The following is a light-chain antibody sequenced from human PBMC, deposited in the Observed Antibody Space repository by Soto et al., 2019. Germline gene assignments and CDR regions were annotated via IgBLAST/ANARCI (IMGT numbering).Light chain of an antibody. CDR3: SSSTSTNTLL. CDR1: NSDVGGYNY. CDR2: EVS. Sequence: QSALTQPASVSGSPGQSITISCTGTNSDVGGYNYVSWYQQHPGKAPKLMIYEVSNRPSGVSNRFSGSKSGNTASLTISGLQAEEEADYYCSSSTSTNTLLFGGGTKLTVL. J-gene: IGLJ2*01. V-gene: IGLV2-14*01.